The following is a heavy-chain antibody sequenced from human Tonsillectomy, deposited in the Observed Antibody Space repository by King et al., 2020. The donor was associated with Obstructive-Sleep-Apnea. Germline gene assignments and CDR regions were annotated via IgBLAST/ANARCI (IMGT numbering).Heavy chain of an antibody. CDR2: MYYSGST. Sequence: QLQESGPGLVKPSETLSLTCTVSGGSISNSSYYWGWIRQPPGKGLGWIGSMYYSGSTYYNPSLKRRLTISIDTSKNQFSLKLSSVTAADTAVYYCARAQREGYFDYWGQGTLVTVSS. J-gene: IGHJ4*02. CDR1: GGSISNSSYY. CDR3: ARAQREGYFDY. V-gene: IGHV4-39*07.